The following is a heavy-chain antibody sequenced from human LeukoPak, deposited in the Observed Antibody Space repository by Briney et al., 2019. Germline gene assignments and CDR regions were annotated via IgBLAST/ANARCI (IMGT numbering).Heavy chain of an antibody. CDR3: AKELGDGYNYWAFDI. CDR2: ISWNSGGI. D-gene: IGHD5-24*01. Sequence: QPGGSLRLSCAASGFTFDDYAMHWVRQAPGKGLEWVSGISWNSGGIGYADSVKGRFTISRDNAKNSLYLQMNSLRAEDTALYYCAKELGDGYNYWAFDIWGQGTMVTVSS. CDR1: GFTFDDYA. V-gene: IGHV3-9*01. J-gene: IGHJ3*02.